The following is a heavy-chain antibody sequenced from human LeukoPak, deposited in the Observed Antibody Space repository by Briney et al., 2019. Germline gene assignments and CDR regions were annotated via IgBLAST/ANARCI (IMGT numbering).Heavy chain of an antibody. CDR2: ISGYNGNT. CDR3: ARGMTTVTGYSAYYMDV. J-gene: IGHJ6*03. D-gene: IGHD4-11*01. Sequence: ASVKVSCKASGYTFTAYNINWVRQAPGQGLEWMGWISGYNGNTNYAQKLQGRVTMTTDTSTSTAYMELRSLKSDDTAVYYCARGMTTVTGYSAYYMDVWGKGTTVTVSS. CDR1: GYTFTAYN. V-gene: IGHV1-18*01.